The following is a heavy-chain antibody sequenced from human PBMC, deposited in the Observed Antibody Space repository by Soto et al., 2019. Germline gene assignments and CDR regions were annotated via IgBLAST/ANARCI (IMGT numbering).Heavy chain of an antibody. CDR1: RFTFTSSA. CDR3: ATAPMDGSGSYSLN. J-gene: IGHJ4*02. Sequence: QMQLVQSGPEVKKPGTSVKVSCKASRFTFTSSAVQWVRQARGQRLEWIVWIVVGSGNTNYAQKFQERVTITRDMSTSTVYMELSSLRSDDTAVYYCATAPMDGSGSYSLNWGQGTLVTVSS. D-gene: IGHD3-10*01. V-gene: IGHV1-58*01. CDR2: IVVGSGNT.